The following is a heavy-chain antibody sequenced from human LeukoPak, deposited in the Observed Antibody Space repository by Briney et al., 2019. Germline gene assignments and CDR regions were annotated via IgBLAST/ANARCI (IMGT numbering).Heavy chain of an antibody. CDR1: GFTVSSNY. Sequence: PGGSLRLSCAASGFTVSSNYTSWVRQAPGKGLVWVSRINSDGSSTSYADSVKGRFTISRDNAKNTLYLQMNSLRAEDTAVYYCARRDWEYDYWGQGTLVTVSS. CDR3: ARRDWEYDY. D-gene: IGHD1-26*01. V-gene: IGHV3-74*01. CDR2: INSDGSST. J-gene: IGHJ4*02.